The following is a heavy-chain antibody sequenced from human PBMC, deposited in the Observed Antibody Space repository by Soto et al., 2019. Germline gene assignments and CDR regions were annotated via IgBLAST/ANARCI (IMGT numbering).Heavy chain of an antibody. Sequence: SETLSLTCTVSGGSISSYYWSWIRQPPGKGLEWIGYIYYSGSTNYNPSLKSRVTISVDTSKNQFSLKLSSVTAADTAVYYCARAGGYSGYDSVAYYYYYMDVWGKGTTVTVSS. D-gene: IGHD5-12*01. CDR1: GGSISSYY. V-gene: IGHV4-59*01. J-gene: IGHJ6*03. CDR2: IYYSGST. CDR3: ARAGGYSGYDSVAYYYYYMDV.